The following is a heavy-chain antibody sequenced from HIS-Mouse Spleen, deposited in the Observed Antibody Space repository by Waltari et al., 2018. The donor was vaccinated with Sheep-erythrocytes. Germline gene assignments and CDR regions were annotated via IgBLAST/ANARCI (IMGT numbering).Heavy chain of an antibody. J-gene: IGHJ3*02. D-gene: IGHD2-8*01. V-gene: IGHV3-30*18. CDR1: GFTFSSYG. CDR2: ISYDESNK. CDR3: AKGDAMVYDAFDI. Sequence: QVQLVESGGGVVQPGRSLRLSCAASGFTFSSYGMHWVRQAPGKGVEWVAVISYDESNKYYADSVKGRFTISRDNSKNTLYLQMNSLRAEDTAVYYCAKGDAMVYDAFDIWGQGTMVTVSS.